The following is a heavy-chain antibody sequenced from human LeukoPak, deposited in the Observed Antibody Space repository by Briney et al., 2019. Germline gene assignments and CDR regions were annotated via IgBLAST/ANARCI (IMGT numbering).Heavy chain of an antibody. CDR3: AREDPSGPSGYFDY. D-gene: IGHD2-8*02. Sequence: SETLSLTCTVSGASISSYYRSWIRQPAGKGLEWIGRIYTSGSTNYNPSLKSRVTISVDKSKNQFSLKLSSVTAADTAVYYCAREDPSGPSGYFDYWGQGTLVTVSS. V-gene: IGHV4-4*07. CDR2: IYTSGST. J-gene: IGHJ4*02. CDR1: GASISSYY.